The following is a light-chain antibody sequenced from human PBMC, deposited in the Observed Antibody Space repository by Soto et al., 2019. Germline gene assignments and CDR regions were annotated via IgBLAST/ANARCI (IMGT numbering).Light chain of an antibody. Sequence: EIVLTQSPATLSLSPGERATLSCRASQSVSSYLAWYQQKPGQAPRLLIYDASNRATGIPARFSGSGSGTDFTLTISSLEPEDFAVYYFQQRSNWPRFTFGPGTKVDIK. J-gene: IGKJ3*01. CDR2: DAS. V-gene: IGKV3-11*01. CDR3: QQRSNWPRFT. CDR1: QSVSSY.